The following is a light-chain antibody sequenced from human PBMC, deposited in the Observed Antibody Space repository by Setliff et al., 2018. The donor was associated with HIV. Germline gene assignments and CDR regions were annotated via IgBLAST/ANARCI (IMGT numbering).Light chain of an antibody. Sequence: QSVLTQPASVSGSLGQSITISCTGISSDVGDYQSVSWYQQCPGKAPKLIIYEVSDRPSGVSNRFSGSKSGNTASLTVSRLQAEDEADYFCSSNTSSSPPYVFATGTKVTV. J-gene: IGLJ1*01. CDR3: SSNTSSSPPYV. CDR2: EVS. CDR1: SSDVGDYQS. V-gene: IGLV2-14*01.